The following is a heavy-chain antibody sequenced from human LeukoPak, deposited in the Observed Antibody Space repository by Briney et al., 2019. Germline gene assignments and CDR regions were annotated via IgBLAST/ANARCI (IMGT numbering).Heavy chain of an antibody. CDR1: GGSISSSSYY. CDR3: ARHVRTIFGVVTPPPPYNWFDP. Sequence: SETLSLTCTVSGGSISSSSYYWGWIRQPPGKGLEWIGSIYYSGSTYYNPSLKSRVTISVDTSKNQFSLKLSSVTAADTALYYCARHVRTIFGVVTPPPPYNWFDPWGQGTLVTVSS. D-gene: IGHD3-3*01. J-gene: IGHJ5*02. CDR2: IYYSGST. V-gene: IGHV4-39*01.